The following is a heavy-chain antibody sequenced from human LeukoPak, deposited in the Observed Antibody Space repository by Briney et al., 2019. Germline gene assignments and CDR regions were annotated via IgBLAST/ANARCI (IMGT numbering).Heavy chain of an antibody. CDR2: LYSGGST. J-gene: IGHJ4*02. Sequence: VGSLRLSCADSGFSASSNYMSWVRQAPGKGLEWISVLYSGGSTNYADSVKGRFTTSRGDSKNTLYLQMNSLRAEDTAVYFCAREASAFGGEGTLVTVSS. V-gene: IGHV3-53*01. CDR3: AREASAF. CDR1: GFSASSNY.